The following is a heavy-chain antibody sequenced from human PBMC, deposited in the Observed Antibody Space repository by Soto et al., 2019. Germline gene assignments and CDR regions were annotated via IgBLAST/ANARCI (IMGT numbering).Heavy chain of an antibody. V-gene: IGHV3-9*01. Sequence: VQLVESGGGLVQPGRSLRLSCAASGFTFDDYAMHWVRQAPGKGLEWVSGISWNSGSIGYADSVKGRITISRDNAKKSLYLQMSRLRAEDTVLYYCAKGKPNLINWNRYAFDIWGQGTMVTVSS. D-gene: IGHD1-20*01. CDR3: AKGKPNLINWNRYAFDI. J-gene: IGHJ3*02. CDR2: ISWNSGSI. CDR1: GFTFDDYA.